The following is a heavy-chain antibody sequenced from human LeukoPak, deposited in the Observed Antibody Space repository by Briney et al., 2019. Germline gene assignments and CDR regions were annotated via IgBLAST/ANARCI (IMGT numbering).Heavy chain of an antibody. D-gene: IGHD5-18*01. V-gene: IGHV3-30*18. CDR1: GFTFSSYG. J-gene: IGHJ6*02. Sequence: GGSLRLSCAASGFTFSSYGMHWVRQAPGKGLEWVAVISYDGSNKYYADSVKGRFTISRDNSKNTLYLQMNSLRAEDTAVYYCAKYTAMVTEYHYYGMDVWGQGTTVTVSS. CDR3: AKYTAMVTEYHYYGMDV. CDR2: ISYDGSNK.